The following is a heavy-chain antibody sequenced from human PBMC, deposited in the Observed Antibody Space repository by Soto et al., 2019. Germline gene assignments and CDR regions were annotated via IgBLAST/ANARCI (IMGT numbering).Heavy chain of an antibody. CDR3: ARDPIQNYCSGGTCYYYYYMDL. CDR1: GGSISSYY. Sequence: QVQLQESGPGLVKPSETLSLPCTVSGGSISSYYWSWIRQPPGKGLEWIGYIYYRGSTNYNPSLKSRVTISVDTSKNQISLKLSSVTAADTAVYYCARDPIQNYCSGGTCYYYYYMDLWGKGTTVTVSS. J-gene: IGHJ6*03. D-gene: IGHD2-15*01. V-gene: IGHV4-59*01. CDR2: IYYRGST.